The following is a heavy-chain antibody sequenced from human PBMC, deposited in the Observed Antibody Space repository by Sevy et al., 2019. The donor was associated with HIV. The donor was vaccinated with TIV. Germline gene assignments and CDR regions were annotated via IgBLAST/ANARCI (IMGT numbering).Heavy chain of an antibody. Sequence: GGSLRLSCAASGFTVSSNYMSWVRQAPGKGLEWVSVIYSGGGTYYADSVKGRFTISRDNSKNTLYLQMNSLRAEDTAVYYCARPATGHHYYYYGMDVWGQGTTVTVSS. CDR3: ARPATGHHYYYYGMDV. CDR1: GFTVSSNY. V-gene: IGHV3-53*01. J-gene: IGHJ6*02. CDR2: IYSGGGT.